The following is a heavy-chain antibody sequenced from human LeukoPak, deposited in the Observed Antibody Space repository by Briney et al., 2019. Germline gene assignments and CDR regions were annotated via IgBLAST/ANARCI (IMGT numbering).Heavy chain of an antibody. V-gene: IGHV3-48*01. Sequence: GGSLRLSCAASGFTFSLYHMNWVRQAPGKGLEWVSYISSSSTTMYYADSLKGRFTISRDNAKNSLYLQMNSLRAEDTAVYYCSKVAGRSHSYYMDVWGKGTTVTVSS. CDR1: GFTFSLYH. CDR3: SKVAGRSHSYYMDV. CDR2: ISSSSTTM. D-gene: IGHD6-19*01. J-gene: IGHJ6*03.